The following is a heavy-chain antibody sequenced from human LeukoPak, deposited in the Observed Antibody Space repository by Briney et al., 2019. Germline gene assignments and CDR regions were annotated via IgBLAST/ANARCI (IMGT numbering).Heavy chain of an antibody. CDR2: INPNGGGT. J-gene: IGHJ6*03. Sequence: ASVKVSCKASGYTFTSYYMHWVRQAPGQGLEWIGWINPNGGGTNYAQKFQGRVTMTRDTSISTAYMELSRLRSDDTAVYYCARGQAAAVNYYYYMDVWGKGTTVTVSS. D-gene: IGHD6-13*01. CDR3: ARGQAAAVNYYYYMDV. V-gene: IGHV1-2*02. CDR1: GYTFTSYY.